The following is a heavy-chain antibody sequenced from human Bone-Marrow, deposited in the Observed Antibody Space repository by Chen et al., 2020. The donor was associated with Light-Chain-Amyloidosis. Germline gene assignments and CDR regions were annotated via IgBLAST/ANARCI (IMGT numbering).Heavy chain of an antibody. CDR3: AKEASTGYYRTAGY. D-gene: IGHD3-22*01. CDR2: ITYGGTNQ. J-gene: IGHJ4*02. V-gene: IGHV3-30*18. Sequence: QVQLVESGGGVVQPGGSLRLSCAASGFTFSSCGMHWVRQAPGKGLEWLAVITYGGTNQYYADSVRGRFSIFTDNSKNIVYLQMSSLRTEDTAVYYCAKEASTGYYRTAGYWGQGTLVTVSS. CDR1: GFTFSSCG.